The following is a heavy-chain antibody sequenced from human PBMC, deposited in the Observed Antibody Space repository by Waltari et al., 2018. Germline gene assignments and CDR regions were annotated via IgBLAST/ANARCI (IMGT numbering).Heavy chain of an antibody. V-gene: IGHV1-2*02. CDR1: GYTFHGYY. J-gene: IGHJ4*02. D-gene: IGHD5-18*01. CDR3: ARGEVDSYGFAFDY. Sequence: QVQLVQSGAEVKKPGASVKVSCQASGYTFHGYYMHWVQPAPGQGREWMVWINPNSGGTNYAQKFQGRVTMTRDTSISTAYMELSRLRSDDTAVYYCARGEVDSYGFAFDYWGQGTLVTVSS. CDR2: INPNSGGT.